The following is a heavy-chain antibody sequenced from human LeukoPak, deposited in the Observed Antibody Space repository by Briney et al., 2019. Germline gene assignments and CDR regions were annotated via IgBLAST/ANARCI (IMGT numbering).Heavy chain of an antibody. CDR3: ARDPDRSGWSTFEY. V-gene: IGHV3-74*01. CDR1: GFTLLSYW. J-gene: IGHJ4*02. CDR2: INSDGRST. D-gene: IGHD6-19*01. Sequence: GGSLRLPCAASGFTLLSYWMHWVRQAPGKGLVWVSRINSDGRSTSYADSVRGRFTISRDNAKNTLYLQMNSLRAEDTAVYYCARDPDRSGWSTFEYWGQGTLVTVSS.